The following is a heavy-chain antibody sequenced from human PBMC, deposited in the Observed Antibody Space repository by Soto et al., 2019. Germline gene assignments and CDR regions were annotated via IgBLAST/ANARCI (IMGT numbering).Heavy chain of an antibody. J-gene: IGHJ6*02. CDR1: GYTFTSYY. Sequence: GTSVKGSCKASGYTFTSYYMHWVRQAPGQGLEWMGIINPSGGSTSYAQKFQGRVTMTRDTSTSTVYMELSSLRSEDTAVYYCARPLAAYSYGYKDYYGMDVWGQGTTVTVSS. CDR2: INPSGGST. CDR3: ARPLAAYSYGYKDYYGMDV. V-gene: IGHV1-46*01. D-gene: IGHD5-18*01.